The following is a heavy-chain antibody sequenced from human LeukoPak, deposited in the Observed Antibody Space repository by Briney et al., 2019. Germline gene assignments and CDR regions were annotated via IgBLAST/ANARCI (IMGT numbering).Heavy chain of an antibody. J-gene: IGHJ3*02. CDR1: GVTFNTYA. CDR2: TSYDGSNK. D-gene: IGHD4-17*01. CDR3: ARDQTTDDAFDI. Sequence: GGSLRLSCAASGVTFNTYAMHWVGQAPGQGLEWVAFTSYDGSNKYYADSVKGRFTISRDNSKNTLYLQMNTLRAEDTAVYFCARDQTTDDAFDIWGQGTMVTVSS. V-gene: IGHV3-30-3*01.